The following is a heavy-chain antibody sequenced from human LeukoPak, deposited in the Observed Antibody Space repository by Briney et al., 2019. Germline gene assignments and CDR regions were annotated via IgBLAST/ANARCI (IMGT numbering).Heavy chain of an antibody. Sequence: SETLSLTCTVSGGSISSGSYYWSWIRQPAGKGLEWIGRIYTSGSTNYNPSLKSRVTISVDTSKNQFSLKLSSVTAADTAVYYCARALEMATIRRCAFDIWGQGTMVTVSS. CDR3: ARALEMATIRRCAFDI. J-gene: IGHJ3*02. CDR2: IYTSGST. CDR1: GGSISSGSYY. V-gene: IGHV4-61*02. D-gene: IGHD5-24*01.